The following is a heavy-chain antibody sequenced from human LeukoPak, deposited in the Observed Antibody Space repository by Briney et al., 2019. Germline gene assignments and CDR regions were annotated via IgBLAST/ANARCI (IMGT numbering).Heavy chain of an antibody. CDR2: ISYDESRK. V-gene: IGHV3-30*18. Sequence: PGGSLRLSCRASRFSFGDYDMHWVRQAPGKGLEWVAVISYDESRKHYGDSVRGRFSISRDNSESTLFLQMNSLTTDDTSVYFCAKYAYNWNAPDGFDMWGQGTMVIVSS. CDR1: RFSFGDYD. CDR3: AKYAYNWNAPDGFDM. J-gene: IGHJ3*02. D-gene: IGHD1-1*01.